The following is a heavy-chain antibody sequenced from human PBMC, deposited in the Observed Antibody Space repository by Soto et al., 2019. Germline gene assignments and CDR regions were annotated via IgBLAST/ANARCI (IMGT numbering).Heavy chain of an antibody. CDR3: ARDLCSSTSCYTSFNWFDP. CDR2: TYYRSKWYN. V-gene: IGHV6-1*01. Sequence: SQTLSLTCAISGDSVSSNSAAWHWIRQSPSRGLEWLGRTYYRSKWYNDYAVSVKSRITINPDTSKNQFSLQLNSVTPEDTAVYYCARDLCSSTSCYTSFNWFDPWGQGTLVTVSS. CDR1: GDSVSSNSAA. D-gene: IGHD2-2*02. J-gene: IGHJ5*02.